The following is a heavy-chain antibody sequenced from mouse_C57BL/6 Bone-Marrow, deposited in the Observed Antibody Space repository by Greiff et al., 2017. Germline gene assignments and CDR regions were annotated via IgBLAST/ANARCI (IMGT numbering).Heavy chain of an antibody. CDR1: GYTFTDYY. V-gene: IGHV1-26*01. J-gene: IGHJ2*01. Sequence: VQLQQSGPELVKPGASVKISCKASGYTFTDYYMNWVKQSHGKSLEWIGDINPNNGGTSYNQKFKGKDTLTVDKSSSTAYMELRSLTSEDSAVYYCARERIYGYDEGFDYWGQGTTLTVSS. CDR3: ARERIYGYDEGFDY. CDR2: INPNNGGT. D-gene: IGHD2-2*01.